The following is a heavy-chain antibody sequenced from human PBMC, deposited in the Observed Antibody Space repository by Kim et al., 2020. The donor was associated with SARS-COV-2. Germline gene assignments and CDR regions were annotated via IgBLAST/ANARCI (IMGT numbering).Heavy chain of an antibody. J-gene: IGHJ5*02. CDR3: ARDTLAAAGTWRWFDP. Sequence: ASVKVSCKASGYTFTSYDINWVRQATGQGLEWMGWMNPNSGNTGYAQKFQGRVTMTRNTSISTAYMELSSLRSEDTAVYYCARDTLAAAGTWRWFDPWGQGTLVTVSS. CDR2: MNPNSGNT. V-gene: IGHV1-8*01. D-gene: IGHD6-13*01. CDR1: GYTFTSYD.